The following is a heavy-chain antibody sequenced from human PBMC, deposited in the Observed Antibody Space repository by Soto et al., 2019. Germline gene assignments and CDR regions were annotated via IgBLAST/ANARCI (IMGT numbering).Heavy chain of an antibody. CDR1: GYTFTSYD. V-gene: IGHV1-8*01. D-gene: IGHD6-13*01. J-gene: IGHJ5*02. CDR2: MNPNSVNT. Sequence: ASVKVSCKASGYTFTSYDINWVRQATGQGLEWMGWMNPNSVNTGYAQKFQGRVTMTRNTSISTAYMELSSLRSEDTAVYYCASTIAAAYFRGPKNWFDPWGQGTLVTVSS. CDR3: ASTIAAAYFRGPKNWFDP.